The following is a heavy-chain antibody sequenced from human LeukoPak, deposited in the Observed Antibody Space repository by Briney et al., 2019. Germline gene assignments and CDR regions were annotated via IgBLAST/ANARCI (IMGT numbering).Heavy chain of an antibody. Sequence: GGSLRLSCAASGFTFDDYAMHWVRHAPGKGLEWVSGISWNSGSIGYADSVKGRFTISRDNAKNSLYLQMNSLRAEDTALYYCAKEVGSRGSGSGYFDYWGQGTLVTVSS. CDR3: AKEVGSRGSGSGYFDY. CDR2: ISWNSGSI. CDR1: GFTFDDYA. J-gene: IGHJ4*02. D-gene: IGHD3-10*01. V-gene: IGHV3-9*01.